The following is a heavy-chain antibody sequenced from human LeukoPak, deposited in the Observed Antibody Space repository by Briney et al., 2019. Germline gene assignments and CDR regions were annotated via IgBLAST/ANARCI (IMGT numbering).Heavy chain of an antibody. CDR3: VRGHSSGWLYYMDV. V-gene: IGHV3-74*01. Sequence: GGSLRLSCAASGFTFSSYWVLWVRQAPGMGLVWVSRINTDGSSTSYADSVKGRFTISRDNSKNTLYLQMNSLRAEDTAVYYCVRGHSSGWLYYMDVWGKGTTVTVSS. CDR1: GFTFSSYW. J-gene: IGHJ6*03. CDR2: INTDGSST. D-gene: IGHD6-19*01.